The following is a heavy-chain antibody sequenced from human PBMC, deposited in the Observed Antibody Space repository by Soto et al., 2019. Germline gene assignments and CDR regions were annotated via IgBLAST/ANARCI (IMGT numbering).Heavy chain of an antibody. CDR2: IIPIFGTA. Sequence: QVQLVQSGAEVKKPGSSVKVSCTASGGTFSSYAISWVRQAPGQGLEWMGGIIPIFGTANYAQKFQGRVTITADESTSTAYMELSSLRSEDTAVYYCARDYQYYYDSSGPYDAFDIWGQGTMVTVSS. D-gene: IGHD3-22*01. V-gene: IGHV1-69*01. CDR3: ARDYQYYYDSSGPYDAFDI. CDR1: GGTFSSYA. J-gene: IGHJ3*02.